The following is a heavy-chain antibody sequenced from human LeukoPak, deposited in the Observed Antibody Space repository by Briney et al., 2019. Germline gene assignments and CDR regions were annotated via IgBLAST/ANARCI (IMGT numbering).Heavy chain of an antibody. CDR1: GFTFSRYT. J-gene: IGHJ4*02. D-gene: IGHD3-22*01. Sequence: GGSLRLSCAASGFTFSRYTMNWVRQAPGKGREWVSVFSSSGSTHYADSVKGRFTISRDNSKNTLYLQMSSLRAEDTAVYYCAKDGLDGRGYYYFDYWGQGTLVTVSS. V-gene: IGHV3-23*01. CDR3: AKDGLDGRGYYYFDY. CDR2: FSSSGST.